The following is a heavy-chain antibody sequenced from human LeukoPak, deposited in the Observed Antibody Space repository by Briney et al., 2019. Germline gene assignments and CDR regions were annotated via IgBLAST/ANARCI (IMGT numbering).Heavy chain of an antibody. CDR1: GGSISSSDYY. J-gene: IGHJ5*02. CDR3: ARENYCTNGVCWAFDP. V-gene: IGHV4-39*07. Sequence: SETLSLTCTVSGGSISSSDYYWGWIRQPPGKGLEWIGNIYYTGSSSHNSSLKSRVTISVDTSKNQFSLQLSSVTAADTAVYYCARENYCTNGVCWAFDPWGQGTLVTVSS. CDR2: IYYTGSS. D-gene: IGHD2-8*01.